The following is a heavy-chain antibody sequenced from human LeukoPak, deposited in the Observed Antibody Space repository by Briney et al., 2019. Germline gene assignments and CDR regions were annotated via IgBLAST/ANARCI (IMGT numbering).Heavy chain of an antibody. CDR1: GGSISSGSYY. Sequence: SETLSLTCTVSGGSISSGSYYWSWIRQPAGKGLEWIGRIYTSGSTNYNPSLKSRVTISVDTSKNQFSLKLSSVTAADTAVYYCARGVIAAGGNDFDYWGQGTLVTVSS. V-gene: IGHV4-61*02. CDR3: ARGVIAAGGNDFDY. D-gene: IGHD6-13*01. J-gene: IGHJ4*02. CDR2: IYTSGST.